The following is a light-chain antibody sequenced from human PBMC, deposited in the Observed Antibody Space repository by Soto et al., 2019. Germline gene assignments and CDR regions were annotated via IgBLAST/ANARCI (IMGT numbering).Light chain of an antibody. J-gene: IGKJ1*01. CDR1: QSVSSSY. CDR2: GAS. CDR3: QQDCNLPPT. V-gene: IGKV3D-7*01. Sequence: PGERVTLSCRASQSVSSSYLTWYQQKPGQAPRLLIYGASTRATGIPARFSGSGSGTDFTLTISSLQPEDFAVYYCQQDCNLPPTFGQGTKVEIK.